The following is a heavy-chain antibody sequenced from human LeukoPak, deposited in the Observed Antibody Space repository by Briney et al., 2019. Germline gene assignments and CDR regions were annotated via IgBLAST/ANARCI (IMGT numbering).Heavy chain of an antibody. D-gene: IGHD3-16*01. CDR2: IYSGGFT. CDR3: YGIRLGDGFDI. CDR1: GFTVSSNY. J-gene: IGHJ3*02. Sequence: GGSLRLSCAASGFTVSSNYMGWVRQALGKGLKWVSVIYSGGFTSYADSVKGRFTISRDSSKNTLYLQMNSLRAEDTAVYYCYGIRLGDGFDIWGQRTMVIVSS. V-gene: IGHV3-53*01.